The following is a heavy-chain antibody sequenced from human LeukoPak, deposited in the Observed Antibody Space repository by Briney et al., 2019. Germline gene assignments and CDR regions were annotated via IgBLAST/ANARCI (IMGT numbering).Heavy chain of an antibody. CDR1: GYTFTRYD. CDR3: ARGNWSAGDYGGKPIDFDY. D-gene: IGHD2-21*01. J-gene: IGHJ4*02. CDR2: MNPNSGNT. V-gene: IGHV1-8*01. Sequence: ASVKVSCKASGYTFTRYDVNWVRQATGQGLEWMGWMNPNSGNTGYEQKFRGRVTLTTNTSISTAYMELNRLRSEDTAVYYCARGNWSAGDYGGKPIDFDYWGQGTPVTVIS.